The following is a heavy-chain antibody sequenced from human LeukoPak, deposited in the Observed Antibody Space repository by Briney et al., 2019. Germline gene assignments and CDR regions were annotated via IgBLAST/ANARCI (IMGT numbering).Heavy chain of an antibody. D-gene: IGHD1-26*01. CDR1: GFTFSSYS. CDR3: ARGPFSGSYYLESRVDY. Sequence: PGGSLRLSCAASGFTFSSYSMNWVRQAPGKGLEWVSSISSSSSYIYYADSVKGRFTISRDNAKNSLCLQMNSLRAEDTAVYYCARGPFSGSYYLESRVDYWGQGTLVTVSS. V-gene: IGHV3-21*01. J-gene: IGHJ4*02. CDR2: ISSSSSYI.